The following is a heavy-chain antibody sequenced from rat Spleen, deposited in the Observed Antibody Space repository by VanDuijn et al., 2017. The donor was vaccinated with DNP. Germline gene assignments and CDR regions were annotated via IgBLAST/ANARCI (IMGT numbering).Heavy chain of an antibody. J-gene: IGHJ2*01. Sequence: EVQLVESGGGLVQPGRSLKLSCAGSGFTFSDYNLAWVRQAPKKGLEWVATISYDGSSIDYRDSVKGRFAVSRDNAKSILYLQMDSLRSEDTATYYCARPDYWGQGVMVTVSS. CDR3: ARPDY. CDR2: ISYDGSSI. CDR1: GFTFSDYN. V-gene: IGHV5-7*01.